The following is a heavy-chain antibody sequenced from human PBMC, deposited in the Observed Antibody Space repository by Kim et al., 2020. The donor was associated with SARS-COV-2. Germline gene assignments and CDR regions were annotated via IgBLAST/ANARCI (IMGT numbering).Heavy chain of an antibody. J-gene: IGHJ4*02. CDR3: VREPSN. V-gene: IGHV3-11*01. CDR2: GSSI. Sequence: GSSIKYAEAVNGRFTISRDKAKKSLSLQMNSLTPEDTAVYYCVREPSNWGQGTLVTVSS.